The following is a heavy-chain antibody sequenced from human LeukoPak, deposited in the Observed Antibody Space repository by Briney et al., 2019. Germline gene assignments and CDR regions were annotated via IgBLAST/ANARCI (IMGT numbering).Heavy chain of an antibody. D-gene: IGHD4-17*01. CDR1: GGSFSGYY. CDR2: INHSGST. Sequence: SETLSLTCAVYGGSFSGYYWSWIRQPPGKGLEWIGEINHSGSTNYNPSLKSRVTISVDTSKNQFSLKLSSVTAADTAVYYCARGHYGDYSEVFDYWGQGTLVTVSS. CDR3: ARGHYGDYSEVFDY. V-gene: IGHV4-34*01. J-gene: IGHJ4*02.